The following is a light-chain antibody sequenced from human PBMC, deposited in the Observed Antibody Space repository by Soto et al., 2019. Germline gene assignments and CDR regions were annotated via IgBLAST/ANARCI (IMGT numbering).Light chain of an antibody. CDR2: DAS. Sequence: DIQMTQSPSSLSASVGDRVTITCQASQYITSYLNWYQHKPGKAPQLLIYDASILEAGVPPRFRGSGSGTDFTLTISSLQPENVATYYCQHCDYLPIFGPGTTVDFK. CDR1: QYITSY. J-gene: IGKJ3*01. CDR3: QHCDYLPI. V-gene: IGKV1-33*01.